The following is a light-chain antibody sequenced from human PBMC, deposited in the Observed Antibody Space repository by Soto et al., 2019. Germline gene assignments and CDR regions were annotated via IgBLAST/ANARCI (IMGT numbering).Light chain of an antibody. CDR1: QPLSTF. CDR3: QQSYSTPYT. CDR2: AAS. J-gene: IGKJ3*01. V-gene: IGKV1-39*01. Sequence: DIQMTQSPSSLSASVGDRVTITCRASQPLSTFLNWYQHKPGKAPNLLIYAASSLQSGVPSRFSGSGSGADFTLTISTLQSDDFATYYCQQSYSTPYTFGPGTKVDIK.